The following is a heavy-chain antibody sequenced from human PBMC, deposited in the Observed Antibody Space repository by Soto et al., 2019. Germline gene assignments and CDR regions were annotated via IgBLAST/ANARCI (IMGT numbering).Heavy chain of an antibody. V-gene: IGHV5-51*01. CDR1: GYSFTSYW. CDR2: IYPGDSDT. Sequence: GASLKISCKGSGYSFTSYWIGWVRQMPGKGLEWMGIIYPGDSDTRYSPSFQGQVTISADKSISTAYLQWSSLKASDTAMYYCARRAGSYYDALRHYYYGMDVWGQGTTVTVSS. CDR3: ARRAGSYYDALRHYYYGMDV. D-gene: IGHD1-26*01. J-gene: IGHJ6*02.